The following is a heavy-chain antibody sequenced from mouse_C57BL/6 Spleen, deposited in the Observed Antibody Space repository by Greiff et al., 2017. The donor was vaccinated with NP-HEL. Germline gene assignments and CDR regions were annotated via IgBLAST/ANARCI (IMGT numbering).Heavy chain of an antibody. J-gene: IGHJ4*01. CDR2: IDPSDSYT. CDR3: AREGGSSYESAMDY. Sequence: VQLQQPGAELVRPGTSVKLSCKASGYTFTSYWMHWVKQRPGQGLEWIGVIDPSDSYTNYNQKFKGKATLTVDTSSSTAYMQLSSLTSEDSAVYYCAREGGSSYESAMDYWGQGTSVTVSS. D-gene: IGHD1-1*01. V-gene: IGHV1-59*01. CDR1: GYTFTSYW.